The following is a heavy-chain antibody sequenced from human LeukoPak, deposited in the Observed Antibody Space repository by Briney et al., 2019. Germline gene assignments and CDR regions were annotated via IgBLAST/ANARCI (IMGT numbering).Heavy chain of an antibody. CDR2: INHSGST. V-gene: IGHV4-34*01. J-gene: IGHJ6*03. Sequence: SETLSLTCAVYGGSFSGYYWSWIRQPPGKRLEWIGEINHSGSTNYNPSLKSRVTISVDTSKNQFSLKLSSVTAADTAVYYCARGGDILTGYDWRRYYYYMDVWGKGTTVTVSS. CDR3: ARGGDILTGYDWRRYYYYMDV. D-gene: IGHD3-9*01. CDR1: GGSFSGYY.